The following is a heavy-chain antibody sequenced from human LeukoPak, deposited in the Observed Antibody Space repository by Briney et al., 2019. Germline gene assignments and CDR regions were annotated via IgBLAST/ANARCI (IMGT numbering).Heavy chain of an antibody. V-gene: IGHV1-2*02. CDR1: GYTFTGYY. CDR2: INPKSGGT. J-gene: IGHJ4*02. D-gene: IGHD3-16*02. Sequence: SVKVSCKASGYTFTGYYMHWVRQAPAQGLEWMGWINPKSGGTNNAQKFQDRVTMTRDRSIRTDSTEPSRLSSDGTASYFCSRHTVVGGVIVLFDYWGQGTLVTVSS. CDR3: SRHTVVGGVIVLFDY.